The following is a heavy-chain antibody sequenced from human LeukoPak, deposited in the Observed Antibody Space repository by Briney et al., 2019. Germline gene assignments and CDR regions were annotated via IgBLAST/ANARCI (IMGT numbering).Heavy chain of an antibody. CDR2: FDPEDGET. CDR3: ARGRMVRGVIKYARFDP. CDR1: GYTLTELS. Sequence: ASVKVSCKVSGYTLTELSMHWVRQAPGKGLEWMGGFDPEDGETIYAQKFQGRVTMTEDTSTDTAYMELRSLRSDDTAVYYCARGRMVRGVIKYARFDPWGQGTLVTVSS. D-gene: IGHD3-10*01. V-gene: IGHV1-24*01. J-gene: IGHJ5*02.